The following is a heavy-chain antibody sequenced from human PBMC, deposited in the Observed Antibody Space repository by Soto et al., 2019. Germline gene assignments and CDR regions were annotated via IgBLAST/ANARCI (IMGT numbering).Heavy chain of an antibody. CDR2: INHSGST. CDR1: GGSFSGYY. CDR3: AREDQNWFDP. J-gene: IGHJ5*02. Sequence: LSLTCAVYGGSFSGYYWSWIRQPPGKGLEWIGEINHSGSTNYNPSLKSRVTISVDTSKNQFSLKLSSVTAADTAVYYCAREDQNWFDPWGQGTLVTVSS. V-gene: IGHV4-34*01.